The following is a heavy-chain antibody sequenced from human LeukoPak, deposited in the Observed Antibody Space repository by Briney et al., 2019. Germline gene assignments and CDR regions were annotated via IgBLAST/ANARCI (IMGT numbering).Heavy chain of an antibody. D-gene: IGHD3-22*01. V-gene: IGHV4-59*01. J-gene: IGHJ4*02. Sequence: ASETLSLTCTVSGGSISSYYWSWIRQPPGKGLEWIGYIYYSGSTNYNPSLKSRVTISVDTSKNQFSLKLTSVTAADTAVYYCATYDSRGPFENWGQGTLVTVSS. CDR2: IYYSGST. CDR1: GGSISSYY. CDR3: ATYDSRGPFEN.